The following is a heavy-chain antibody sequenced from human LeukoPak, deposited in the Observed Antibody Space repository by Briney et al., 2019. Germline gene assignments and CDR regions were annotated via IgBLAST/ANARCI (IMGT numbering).Heavy chain of an antibody. D-gene: IGHD3-22*01. CDR3: ARNEAHDSSGYAFDH. J-gene: IGHJ4*02. CDR2: VSAYNGNT. Sequence: ASVKVSCKASGYTFTSYGISWVRQAPGQGLEWMGWVSAYNGNTNYAQKVQGRVTMTTDTSTSTAYMELRSLRSDDTAVYYCARNEAHDSSGYAFDHWGQGTLVTVSS. V-gene: IGHV1-18*01. CDR1: GYTFTSYG.